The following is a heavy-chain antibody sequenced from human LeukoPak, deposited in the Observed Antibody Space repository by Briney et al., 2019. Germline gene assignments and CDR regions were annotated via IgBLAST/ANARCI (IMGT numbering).Heavy chain of an antibody. D-gene: IGHD3-22*01. CDR2: IHHSGSA. V-gene: IGHV4-4*02. J-gene: IGHJ4*02. CDR1: GGSISSDNW. Sequence: PSETLSLTCAVFGGSISSDNWWSWVRQPPGKGLEWIGEIHHSGSATYNPSLKSRVTISVDKSKNQFSLILASVTAADTAVYYCARNGYYSMDSWGQGTLVTVSS. CDR3: ARNGYYSMDS.